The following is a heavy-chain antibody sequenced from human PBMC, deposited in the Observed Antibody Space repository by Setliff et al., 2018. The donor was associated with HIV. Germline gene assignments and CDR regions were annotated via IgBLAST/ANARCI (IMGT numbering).Heavy chain of an antibody. Sequence: SETLSLTCTVSSDSIRFYYWTWIRQPPGKGLEWIGNIYYTGSTNYNPSLKSRITISIDTSKSQFSLKLTSVAAADTAVYYCARDSGGYNYGFAVGSFDYWGQGALVTVYS. V-gene: IGHV4-59*01. D-gene: IGHD5-18*01. CDR2: IYYTGST. CDR3: ARDSGGYNYGFAVGSFDY. CDR1: SDSIRFYY. J-gene: IGHJ4*02.